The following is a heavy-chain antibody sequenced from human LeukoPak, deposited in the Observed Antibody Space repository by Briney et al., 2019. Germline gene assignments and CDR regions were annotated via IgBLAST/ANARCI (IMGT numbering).Heavy chain of an antibody. Sequence: GGSLRLSCAASGFTVDSNYLSWVRQAPGKGLEWVAVIWYDGSNKYYADSVKGRFTISRDNSKNTLYLQMNSLRAEDTAVYYCARGGGSYDSSGYYYAWYWGQGTLVTVSS. CDR2: IWYDGSNK. D-gene: IGHD3-22*01. V-gene: IGHV3-33*08. J-gene: IGHJ4*02. CDR1: GFTVDSNY. CDR3: ARGGGSYDSSGYYYAWY.